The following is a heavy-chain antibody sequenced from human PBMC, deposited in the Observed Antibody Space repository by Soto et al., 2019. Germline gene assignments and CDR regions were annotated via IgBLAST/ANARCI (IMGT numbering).Heavy chain of an antibody. CDR1: GFTISNYG. Sequence: PGGSLRLSCAASGFTISNYGMHWVRQAPGKGLEWVAVISYDGSNKYFADSVKGRFTISRDISKNTLYLQMNSLRAEDTVVYYCAKAQSTGYAFDYWGQGTLVTVSS. CDR3: AKAQSTGYAFDY. V-gene: IGHV3-30*18. CDR2: ISYDGSNK. J-gene: IGHJ4*02. D-gene: IGHD3-22*01.